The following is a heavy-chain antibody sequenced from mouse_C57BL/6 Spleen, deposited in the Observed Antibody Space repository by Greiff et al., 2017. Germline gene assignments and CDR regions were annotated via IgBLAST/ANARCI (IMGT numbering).Heavy chain of an antibody. CDR1: GFSLTSYG. Sequence: VKLQESGPGLVQPSQSLSITCTVSGFSLTSYGVHWVRQSPGQGLEWLGVIWRGGSTDYNAAFMSRLSITKDNSKSQVFFKMNSLQADDAAIYYSAKKDPGGYAMDDWGQGTSVTVSS. D-gene: IGHD1-1*02. J-gene: IGHJ4*01. CDR2: IWRGGST. V-gene: IGHV2-5*01. CDR3: AKKDPGGYAMDD.